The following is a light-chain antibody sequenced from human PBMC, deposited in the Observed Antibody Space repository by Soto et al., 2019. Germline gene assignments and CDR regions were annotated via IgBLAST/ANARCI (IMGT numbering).Light chain of an antibody. CDR3: LQHTYLWT. V-gene: IGKV1-17*01. CDR1: QDISNN. J-gene: IGKJ1*01. Sequence: DIQMTQSPSSLSASVGDSVTITCRASQDISNNLGWFQQKPGKAPKRLIYAASSLQSGVPSRFSGSGAGTEFPLTISSLQPEDFATYYCLQHTYLWTFGQGTKVEIK. CDR2: AAS.